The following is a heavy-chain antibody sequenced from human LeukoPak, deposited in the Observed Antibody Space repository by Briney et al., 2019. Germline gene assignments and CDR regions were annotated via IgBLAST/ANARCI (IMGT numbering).Heavy chain of an antibody. CDR2: VSYSGTS. CDR1: GDSISGSNYY. V-gene: IGHV4-39*01. Sequence: SETLSLTCTVSGDSISGSNYYWGWIRQPPGKGLEWIGSVSYSGTSRYNPPLKSRVTISVDTSKNQFSLNLTSVTAADTAVYYCARKNDFDIWGQGTLVTVSS. CDR3: ARKNDFDI. J-gene: IGHJ3*02.